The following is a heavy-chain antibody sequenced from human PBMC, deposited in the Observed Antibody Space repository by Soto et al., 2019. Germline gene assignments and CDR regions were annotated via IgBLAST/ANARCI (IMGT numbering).Heavy chain of an antibody. D-gene: IGHD2-21*01. CDR3: ARASASSLSYYYYYMDV. J-gene: IGHJ6*03. Sequence: PSETLSLTCTVSGGSISSSSYYWGWIRQPPGKGLEWIGSIYYSGSTYYNPSLKSRVTISVDTSKNQFSLKLSSVTAADTAVYYCARASASSLSYYYYYMDVWGKGTTVTVSS. V-gene: IGHV4-39*01. CDR2: IYYSGST. CDR1: GGSISSSSYY.